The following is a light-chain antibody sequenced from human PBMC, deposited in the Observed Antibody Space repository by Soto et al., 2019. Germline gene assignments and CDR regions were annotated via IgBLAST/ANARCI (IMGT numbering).Light chain of an antibody. Sequence: EIVLTQSPGTLSLSPGKRATLSCRASQSVSSSYLAWYQQKPGQAPRLLIYGASGRATGIPYRFSGSGSGTDFTLTISRLEPEDFAVYYCHQYGSSPPVTFGQGTRLEIK. CDR1: QSVSSSY. V-gene: IGKV3-20*01. CDR2: GAS. J-gene: IGKJ5*01. CDR3: HQYGSSPPVT.